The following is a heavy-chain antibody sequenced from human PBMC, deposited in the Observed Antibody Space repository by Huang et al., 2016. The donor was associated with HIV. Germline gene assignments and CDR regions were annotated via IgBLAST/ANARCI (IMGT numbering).Heavy chain of an antibody. CDR1: GGSITSSSYY. Sequence: QLQLQGSGPGLVKPSETQSLTCTVSGGSITSSSYYWGWFRQPPGKGLEWVGSIYYSGSTDYNPSLKSRVTVSVDTSKNQFSLKLSSVTAADTAVYYCARHFSYYDSSGYTPWDAFDIWGQGTMVTVSS. CDR2: IYYSGST. D-gene: IGHD3-22*01. CDR3: ARHFSYYDSSGYTPWDAFDI. V-gene: IGHV4-39*01. J-gene: IGHJ3*02.